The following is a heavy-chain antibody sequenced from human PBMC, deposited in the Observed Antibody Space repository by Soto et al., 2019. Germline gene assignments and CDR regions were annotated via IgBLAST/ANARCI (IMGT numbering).Heavy chain of an antibody. V-gene: IGHV2-5*02. J-gene: IGHJ3*02. Sequence: QITLKESGPPLVKPTQTLTLTCTFSGFSLSTSGVGVGWIRQPPGKALEWLALIYWDDDKRYSPSLKSRLTITKDTSKNQVVLTMTNMDPVDTATYYCAHIMVRGLLRRAFDIWGQGTMVTVSS. CDR3: AHIMVRGLLRRAFDI. CDR1: GFSLSTSGVG. CDR2: IYWDDDK. D-gene: IGHD3-10*01.